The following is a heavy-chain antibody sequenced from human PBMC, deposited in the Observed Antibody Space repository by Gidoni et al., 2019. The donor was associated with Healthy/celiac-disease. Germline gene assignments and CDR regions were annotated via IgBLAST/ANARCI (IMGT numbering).Heavy chain of an antibody. J-gene: IGHJ4*02. D-gene: IGHD3-3*01. V-gene: IGHV3-30*18. Sequence: QVQLVESGGGVVQPGRSLRLSCAASGFTFRSYGMHWVRQAPGKGLEWVAVISYDGSNKYYADSLKGRFTISRDNSKNTLYLQMNSLRAEDTAVYYCAKDLWSPPYYDFWSGYVYSGADYWGQGTLVTVSS. CDR2: ISYDGSNK. CDR1: GFTFRSYG. CDR3: AKDLWSPPYYDFWSGYVYSGADY.